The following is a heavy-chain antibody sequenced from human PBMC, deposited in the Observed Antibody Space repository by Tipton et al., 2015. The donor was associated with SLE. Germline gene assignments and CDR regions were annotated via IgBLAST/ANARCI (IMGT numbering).Heavy chain of an antibody. D-gene: IGHD2-8*01. CDR2: IYYSGNT. V-gene: IGHV4-31*03. Sequence: TLSLTCTVSGGSIGSGGYYWSWIRQHPGKGLEWIGCIYYSGNTYYNPSLNSRVTISVDTSKNQFSLKMSSVTAADTAVYYCGGMLPRGAFDIWGQGTMVTVSS. CDR3: GGMLPRGAFDI. CDR1: GGSIGSGGYY. J-gene: IGHJ3*02.